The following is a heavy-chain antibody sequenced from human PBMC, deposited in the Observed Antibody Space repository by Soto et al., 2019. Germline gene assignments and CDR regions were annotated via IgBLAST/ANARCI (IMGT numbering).Heavy chain of an antibody. CDR1: GGSINSGDYY. V-gene: IGHV4-30-4*01. D-gene: IGHD3-3*01. J-gene: IGHJ4*02. CDR2: IYYDGST. CDR3: ARGPHDLWSGLLYFDS. Sequence: QVQLQESGPGLVKPSQTLSLTCSVSGGSINSGDYYCNWIRQPPGKGLEWIGYIYYDGSTYYNPSLESRVTISVDTSKNQFSLKLSSVTAADTAVYYCARGPHDLWSGLLYFDSWGQGTLVTVSS.